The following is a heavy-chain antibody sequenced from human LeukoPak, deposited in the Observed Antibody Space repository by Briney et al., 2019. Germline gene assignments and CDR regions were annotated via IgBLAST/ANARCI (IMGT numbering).Heavy chain of an antibody. V-gene: IGHV3-30-3*01. D-gene: IGHD3-22*01. CDR1: GFTVTGHS. J-gene: IGHJ3*02. Sequence: PGRSLRLSCVVSGFTVTGHSMHWVRQAPGKGLEWVAVMSYDGTNKYYADSVKGRFTISRDNSKNTLYLQMNSLRAEDTAVYYCARAISSGYPHAFDIWGQGTMVTVPS. CDR2: MSYDGTNK. CDR3: ARAISSGYPHAFDI.